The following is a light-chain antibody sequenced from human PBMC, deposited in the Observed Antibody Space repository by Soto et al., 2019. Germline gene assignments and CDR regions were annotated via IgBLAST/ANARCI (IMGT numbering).Light chain of an antibody. CDR2: DAS. V-gene: IGKV1-5*01. Sequence: DIQMTQSPSSLSASVEDRVIITCRASQSISNHLNWYQQKPGKAPKLLIYDASSLESGVPSRFSGSGSGTEFTLTISSLQPDDFATYYCQQYNSYSPELTFGGGTKV. CDR1: QSISNH. CDR3: QQYNSYSPELT. J-gene: IGKJ4*01.